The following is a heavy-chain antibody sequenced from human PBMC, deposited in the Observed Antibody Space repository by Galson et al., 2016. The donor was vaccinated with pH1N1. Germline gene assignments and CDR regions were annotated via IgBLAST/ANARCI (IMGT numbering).Heavy chain of an antibody. CDR1: GASVRSGGQY. J-gene: IGHJ5*01. V-gene: IGHV4-31*03. D-gene: IGHD3-22*01. CDR3: ARNAWDGSGLNYFDS. CDR2: IYYIGST. Sequence: TLSLTCSLSGASVRSGGQYWTWIRQVPGKGLEWIGFIYYIGSTGYNPSLKSRVSMSLDMSKKQFSLNLRSVTAADTAVYYCARNAWDGSGLNYFDSWGQGILVSVSS.